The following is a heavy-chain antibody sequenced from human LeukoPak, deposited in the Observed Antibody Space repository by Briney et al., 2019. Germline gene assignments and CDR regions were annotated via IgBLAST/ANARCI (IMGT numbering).Heavy chain of an antibody. V-gene: IGHV4-39*01. J-gene: IGHJ4*02. D-gene: IGHD6-19*01. CDR2: IYYSGST. CDR3: ASLAVAGLSEGY. CDR1: GGSISSSSYY. Sequence: SETLSLTCTVSGGSISSSSYYWGWIRQPPGMGLEWIGSIYYSGSTYYNPSLKSRVTISVDTSRNQFSLKLNSVTAADTAVYYCASLAVAGLSEGYWGQGTLVIVSS.